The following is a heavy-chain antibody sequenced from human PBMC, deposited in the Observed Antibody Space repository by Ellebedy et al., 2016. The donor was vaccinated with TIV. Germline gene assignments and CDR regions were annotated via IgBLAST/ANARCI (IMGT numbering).Heavy chain of an antibody. J-gene: IGHJ4*02. V-gene: IGHV1-18*01. CDR2: ISAYNGNT. Sequence: ASVKVSCXASGYTFTSYGISWVRQAPGQGLEWMGWISAYNGNTNYAQKLQGRVTMTTDTSTRTAYMELRSLRSEDTAVYYCARGRDSSGWYADDYWGQGTLVTVSS. CDR3: ARGRDSSGWYADDY. D-gene: IGHD6-19*01. CDR1: GYTFTSYG.